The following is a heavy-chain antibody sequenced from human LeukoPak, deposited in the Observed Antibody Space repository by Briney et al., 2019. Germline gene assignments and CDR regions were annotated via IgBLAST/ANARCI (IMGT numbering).Heavy chain of an antibody. Sequence: SETLSLTCTVSGGSISSYYWSWIRQPPGKGLEWIGYIYYSGSTNYNPSLKSRVTISVDTSKNQFSLKLSSVTAADTAVYYCARLGDGDYFDYWGQGTLVTVSS. V-gene: IGHV4-59*08. CDR3: ARLGDGDYFDY. J-gene: IGHJ4*02. D-gene: IGHD3-10*01. CDR1: GGSISSYY. CDR2: IYYSGST.